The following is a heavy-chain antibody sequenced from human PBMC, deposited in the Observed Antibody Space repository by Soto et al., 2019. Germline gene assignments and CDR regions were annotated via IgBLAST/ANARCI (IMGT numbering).Heavy chain of an antibody. J-gene: IGHJ4*02. CDR2: IYYSGST. Sequence: PSETLSLTCTVSGGSISSYYWSWIRQPPGKGLEWIGYIYYSGSTNYNPSLKSRVTISVDTSKNQFSLKLSSVTAADTAVYYCAREYSSGWYFDHWGQGTLVTVSS. CDR1: GGSISSYY. D-gene: IGHD6-19*01. CDR3: AREYSSGWYFDH. V-gene: IGHV4-59*01.